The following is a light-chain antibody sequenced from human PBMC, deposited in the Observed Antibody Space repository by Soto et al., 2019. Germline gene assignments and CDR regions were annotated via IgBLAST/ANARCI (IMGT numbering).Light chain of an antibody. J-gene: IGKJ4*01. CDR1: QSVGNS. V-gene: IGKV3-11*01. CDR3: QQYNTYPLT. CDR2: DAS. Sequence: IVLTQSPATLSLSPGERATLSCRASQSVGNSLAWYQERPGQAPRLLIYDASNRATGIPPRFSGSGSGTDFTLTITGLQPEDFATYYCQQYNTYPLTVGGGTKVDNK.